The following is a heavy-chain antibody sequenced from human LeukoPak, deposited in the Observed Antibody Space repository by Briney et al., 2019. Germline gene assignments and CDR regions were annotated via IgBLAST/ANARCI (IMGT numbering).Heavy chain of an antibody. Sequence: PGRSLRLSSATSGFTVRYYSMNCVRQAPGKGLEWVSSISSSITYIFYADSVKGRFTISRDKAKSSLYLQMNSMRAEDTAVYYCARTYSEYYSDSSGYYYSPFDFWGQGTLVSVSS. CDR1: GFTVRYYS. J-gene: IGHJ4*02. D-gene: IGHD3-22*01. V-gene: IGHV3-21*01. CDR3: ARTYSEYYSDSSGYYYSPFDF. CDR2: ISSSITYI.